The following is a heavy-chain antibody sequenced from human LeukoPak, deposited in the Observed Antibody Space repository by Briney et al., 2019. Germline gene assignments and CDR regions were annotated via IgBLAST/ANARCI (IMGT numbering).Heavy chain of an antibody. J-gene: IGHJ3*02. V-gene: IGHV1-3*01. CDR1: GCTFTSYA. Sequence: GASVKVSCKASGCTFTSYAMHWVRQAPGQRLEWMGWINAGNGNTKYSQKFQGRVTITRDTSASTAYMELSSLRSEDTAVYYCARGPGGSSWYDWFLGAFDIWGQGTMVTVSS. D-gene: IGHD6-13*01. CDR2: INAGNGNT. CDR3: ARGPGGSSWYDWFLGAFDI.